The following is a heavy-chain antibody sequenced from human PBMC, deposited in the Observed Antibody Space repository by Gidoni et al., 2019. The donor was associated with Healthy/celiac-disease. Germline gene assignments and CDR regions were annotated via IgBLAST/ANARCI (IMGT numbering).Heavy chain of an antibody. CDR3: AKEGEYSYGHVGSDGFDM. J-gene: IGHJ3*02. Sequence: EVQLLESGGGLVPVGGSLRLSCAASGLTFSNYAMSWVRQAPGKGLEWVSAISGSGASTYVADSVKGRFTISRDKSKNTLYLQMNSLRAEDTAVYYCAKEGEYSYGHVGSDGFDMWGQGTMVTVSS. CDR1: GLTFSNYA. CDR2: ISGSGAST. D-gene: IGHD5-18*01. V-gene: IGHV3-23*01.